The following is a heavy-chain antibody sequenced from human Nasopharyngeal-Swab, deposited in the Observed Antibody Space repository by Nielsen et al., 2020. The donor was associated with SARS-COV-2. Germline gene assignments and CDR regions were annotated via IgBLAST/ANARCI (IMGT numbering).Heavy chain of an antibody. CDR3: ARGYMGGATTPDY. V-gene: IGHV1-2*06. CDR2: INPNSGGT. CDR1: GYTFTGYY. D-gene: IGHD1-26*01. J-gene: IGHJ4*02. Sequence: ASVKVSCKASGYTFTGYYMHWVRQAPGQGLEWMGRINPNSGGTNYAQKFQGRVTMTRDTSISTAYMELSSLRSDDTAVYYCARGYMGGATTPDYWGQGTLVTVSS.